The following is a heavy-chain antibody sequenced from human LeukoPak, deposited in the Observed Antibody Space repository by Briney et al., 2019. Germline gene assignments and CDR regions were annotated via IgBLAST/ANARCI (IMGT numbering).Heavy chain of an antibody. Sequence: SETLSLTCTVSGDSMNNYYWSWIRQPPGKGLEWIGNINYSGSTNSNPSLKSRATISVDMSRKHFFLDLSSVTAADTAVYYCARAVHYSGTSDQYTGGWYYFDLWGQGTLVTVSS. CDR3: ARAVHYSGTSDQYTGGWYYFDL. J-gene: IGHJ4*02. CDR1: GDSMNNYY. CDR2: INYSGST. D-gene: IGHD3-10*01. V-gene: IGHV4-59*01.